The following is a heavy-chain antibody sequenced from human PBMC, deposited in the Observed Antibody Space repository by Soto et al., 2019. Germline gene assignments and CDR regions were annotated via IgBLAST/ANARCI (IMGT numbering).Heavy chain of an antibody. Sequence: QVQLVQSGAEVKKPGASVKVSCKASGYTFTSYGISWVRQAPGQGLEWMGWISAYNGNTNYAQKLQGRVTMTTDTSTSTAYIELRSLRSDDAAVYYCARDTLRWGGYSGYDYYYGMDVWGQGTTVPVSS. J-gene: IGHJ6*02. CDR1: GYTFTSYG. CDR3: ARDTLRWGGYSGYDYYYGMDV. D-gene: IGHD5-12*01. CDR2: ISAYNGNT. V-gene: IGHV1-18*04.